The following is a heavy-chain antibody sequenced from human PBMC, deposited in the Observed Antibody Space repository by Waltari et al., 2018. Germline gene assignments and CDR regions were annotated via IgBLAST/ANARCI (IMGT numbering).Heavy chain of an antibody. CDR2: ISRSSSYI. J-gene: IGHJ4*02. D-gene: IGHD3-10*01. V-gene: IGHV3-21*01. Sequence: EVQLVESGGGLVKPGGSLRLSCAASGFTFSSSSMNWVRQAPGKGLEWVSSISRSSSYIYYADSVKGRITISRDNAKNSRYLQMNSLRAEDTAVYYCARDRRCRGVKGDWGQGTLVTVSS. CDR3: ARDRRCRGVKGD. CDR1: GFTFSSSS.